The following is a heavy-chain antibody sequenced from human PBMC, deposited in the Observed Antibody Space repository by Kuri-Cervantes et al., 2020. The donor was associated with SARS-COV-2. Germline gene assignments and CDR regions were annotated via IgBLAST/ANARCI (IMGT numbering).Heavy chain of an antibody. J-gene: IGHJ5*02. CDR1: GFSLSTSGMC. V-gene: IGHV2-70*01. CDR3: ARVPYDSSGYNWFDP. Sequence: SGPTLVKPTQTLTLTCTFSGFSLSTSGMCVSWIRQPPGKALEWLALIDWDDDKYYSTSLKTRLTISKDTSKNQVVLTMTNMDTVDTATYYCARVPYDSSGYNWFDPWGQGTLVTVSS. D-gene: IGHD3-22*01. CDR2: IDWDDDK.